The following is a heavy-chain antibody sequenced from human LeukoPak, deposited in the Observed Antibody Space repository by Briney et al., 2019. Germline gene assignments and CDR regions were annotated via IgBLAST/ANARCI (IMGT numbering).Heavy chain of an antibody. J-gene: IGHJ5*02. CDR3: ARGSDIVVVPAAIEAWFDP. D-gene: IGHD2-2*02. CDR1: GYSISSGCY. V-gene: IGHV4-38-2*01. CDR2: IYHSGST. Sequence: SETLSLTCAVSGYSISSGCYWGWIRQPPGKGLEWIGSIYHSGSTYYNPSLKSRVTISVDTSKNQFSLKLSSVTAADTAVYYCARGSDIVVVPAAIEAWFDPWGQGTLVTVSS.